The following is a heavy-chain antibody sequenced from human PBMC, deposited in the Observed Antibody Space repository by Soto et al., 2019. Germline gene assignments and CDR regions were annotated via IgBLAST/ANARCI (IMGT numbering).Heavy chain of an antibody. CDR3: AKGIVYYYDSSGYFDY. J-gene: IGHJ4*02. Sequence: LRLSCAASGFTFRSYAMSWVRQAPGTGLEWVSAISGSGGSTYYADSVKGRFTISRDNSKNTLYLQMNSLRAEDTAVYYCAKGIVYYYDSSGYFDYWGQGTLVTVSS. CDR2: ISGSGGST. D-gene: IGHD3-22*01. V-gene: IGHV3-23*01. CDR1: GFTFRSYA.